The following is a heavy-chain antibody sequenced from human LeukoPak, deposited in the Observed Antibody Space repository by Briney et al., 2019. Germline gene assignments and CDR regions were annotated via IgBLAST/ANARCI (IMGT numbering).Heavy chain of an antibody. CDR1: GFTFSSYS. J-gene: IGHJ4*02. CDR2: ISSRSATI. D-gene: IGHD1-20*01. V-gene: IGHV3-48*01. Sequence: GGSLRLSCAASGFTFSSYSMNWVRQAPGKGLEWVSYISSRSATIYYADSVKGRFTISRDNAKNSLYLQMNSLRAEDTAVYYCARGITGTQDYWGQGTLVTVSS. CDR3: ARGITGTQDY.